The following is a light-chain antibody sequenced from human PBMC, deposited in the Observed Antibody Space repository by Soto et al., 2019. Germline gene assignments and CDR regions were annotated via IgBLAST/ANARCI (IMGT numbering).Light chain of an antibody. J-gene: IGKJ4*01. CDR1: KSVSGW. CDR3: QQYNTYPLT. CDR2: EAS. Sequence: IQMTQSPSTLSAFVGDTVTISCQASKSVSGWLAWYQQKPGKAPNLLIYEASHLERWVPSKFNGSGSGTEFTLTISGLQPDDFATYSCQQYNTYPLTFGGGTKVELK. V-gene: IGKV1-5*03.